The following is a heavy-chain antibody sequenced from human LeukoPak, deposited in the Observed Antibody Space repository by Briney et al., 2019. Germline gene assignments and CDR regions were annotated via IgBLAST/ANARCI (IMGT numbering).Heavy chain of an antibody. D-gene: IGHD3-10*01. CDR3: AREKGYGPGSSSYYYYGMDV. Sequence: PGGSLRLSCAASGFTFSSYEMNWVRQAPGKGLEWVSYISSSGSTIYYADSVKGRFTISRDNAKNSLYLQMNSLRAEDTAVYYCAREKGYGPGSSSYYYYGMDVWGKGTTVTVSS. CDR1: GFTFSSYE. J-gene: IGHJ6*04. V-gene: IGHV3-48*03. CDR2: ISSSGSTI.